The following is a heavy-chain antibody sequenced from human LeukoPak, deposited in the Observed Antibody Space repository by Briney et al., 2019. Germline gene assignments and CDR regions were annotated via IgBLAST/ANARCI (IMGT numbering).Heavy chain of an antibody. D-gene: IGHD2-21*01. Sequence: PGGSLRLSCVASGFTFSDYYMSWIRQAPEKGLGWISYLSTRSGHSNYAASVKGRFTISRDDAKNSLYLQMNNLTAADTAIYYCVREFCGRGDYWGQGTLVTVSS. CDR1: GFTFSDYY. CDR3: VREFCGRGDY. CDR2: LSTRSGHS. V-gene: IGHV3-11*06. J-gene: IGHJ4*02.